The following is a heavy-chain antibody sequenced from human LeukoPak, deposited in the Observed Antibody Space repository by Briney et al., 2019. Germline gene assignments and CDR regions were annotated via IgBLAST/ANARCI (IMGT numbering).Heavy chain of an antibody. J-gene: IGHJ4*02. D-gene: IGHD2-15*01. CDR3: ASPQGDCSGGSCFYYFDY. V-gene: IGHV3-33*01. CDR2: IWYDGSNK. Sequence: GGSLRLSCAASGFTFRSYGMHWVRQAPGKGLEWVAVIWYDGSNKYYADSVKGRFTVSRGNSKNTLYLQMNSLRAEDTAVYYCASPQGDCSGGSCFYYFDYWGQGTLVTVSS. CDR1: GFTFRSYG.